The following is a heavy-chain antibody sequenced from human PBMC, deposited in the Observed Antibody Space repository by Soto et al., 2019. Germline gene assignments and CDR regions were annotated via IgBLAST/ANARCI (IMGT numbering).Heavy chain of an antibody. D-gene: IGHD1-26*01. V-gene: IGHV3-33*01. CDR3: ARGPRVGPLDY. CDR2: IWYDGSNK. CDR1: GFTFSSYG. J-gene: IGHJ4*02. Sequence: QVQLVESGGGVVQPGRSLRRSCAASGFTFSSYGMHWVRQAPGTGLEWVAVIWYDGSNKYYADSVKGRFTISRDNSKNTLYLKMNSLRAEDTAVYYCARGPRVGPLDYWGQGTLVTVAS.